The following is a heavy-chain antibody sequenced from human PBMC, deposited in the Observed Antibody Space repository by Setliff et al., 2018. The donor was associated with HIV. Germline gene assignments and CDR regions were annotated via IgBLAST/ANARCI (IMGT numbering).Heavy chain of an antibody. CDR3: ARPLPIGGYCSSTSCQGAFDF. CDR1: GYSFARYG. V-gene: IGHV1-18*01. J-gene: IGHJ3*01. D-gene: IGHD2-2*01. CDR2: ISGFNGNT. Sequence: ASVKVSCKASGYSFARYGLSWVRQAPGQGLEWMGWISGFNGNTKYAQSFQDRVAMTTETATSTAYMETRSLRSDDTAVYFCARPLPIGGYCSSTSCQGAFDFWGQGTMVTVSS.